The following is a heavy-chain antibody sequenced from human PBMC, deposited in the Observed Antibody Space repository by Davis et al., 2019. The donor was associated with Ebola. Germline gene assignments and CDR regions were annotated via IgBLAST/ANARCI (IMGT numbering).Heavy chain of an antibody. CDR3: AKRDIAARSVYYYGMDV. Sequence: GGSLRPSCAASGFTFSSYGMHWVRQAPGKGLEWVPVISYDGSNKYYADSVKGRFTISRDNAKNSLYLQMNSLRAEDTAVYYCAKRDIAARSVYYYGMDVWGQGTTVTVSS. V-gene: IGHV3-30*18. D-gene: IGHD6-6*01. J-gene: IGHJ6*02. CDR1: GFTFSSYG. CDR2: ISYDGSNK.